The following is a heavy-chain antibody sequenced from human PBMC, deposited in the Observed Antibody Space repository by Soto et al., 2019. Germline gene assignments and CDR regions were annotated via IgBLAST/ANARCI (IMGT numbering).Heavy chain of an antibody. V-gene: IGHV3-30*01. J-gene: IGHJ4*02. Sequence: GGSLRLSCAASGFTFSSYAMHWVRQSPGKGLEWVALISSDGSNKYYADSVKGRFTISRDNSKNTLYLQMDSLRAEDTALYYCARDRYYYDSSGYLALDYWGQGTLVTVSS. CDR3: ARDRYYYDSSGYLALDY. CDR1: GFTFSSYA. D-gene: IGHD3-22*01. CDR2: ISSDGSNK.